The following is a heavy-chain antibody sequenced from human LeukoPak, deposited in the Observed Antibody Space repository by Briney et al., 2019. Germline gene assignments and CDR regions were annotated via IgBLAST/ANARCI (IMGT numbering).Heavy chain of an antibody. D-gene: IGHD3-3*01. V-gene: IGHV1-18*01. J-gene: IGHJ4*02. CDR2: ISTYSGNT. Sequence: GASVKVSCKASGYSFAGYGISWVRQAPGQGLEWIGWISTYSGNTNYAHNLQGRITVTTETSTSTAYMELRSLRSDDTAVYYCATSGGTSGPELDYWGQGTLVTVSS. CDR1: GYSFAGYG. CDR3: ATSGGTSGPELDY.